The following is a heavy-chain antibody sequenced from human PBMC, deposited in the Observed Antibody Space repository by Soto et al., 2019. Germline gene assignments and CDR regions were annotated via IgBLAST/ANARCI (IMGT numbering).Heavy chain of an antibody. Sequence: QVQLVESGGGVVQPGRSLRLSCAASGFTFSSYGMHWVRQAPGKGLEWVAVISYDGSNKYYADSVKGRFTISRDNSKNTLYLQMNSLRAEDTAVYYCAKEITSFSPGYYYMDFWGKGTTVTVSS. V-gene: IGHV3-30*18. CDR2: ISYDGSNK. CDR1: GFTFSSYG. D-gene: IGHD3-3*01. CDR3: AKEITSFSPGYYYMDF. J-gene: IGHJ6*03.